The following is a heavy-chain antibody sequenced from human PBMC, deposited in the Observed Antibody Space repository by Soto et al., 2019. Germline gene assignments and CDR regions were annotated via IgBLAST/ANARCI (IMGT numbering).Heavy chain of an antibody. V-gene: IGHV1-69*08. J-gene: IGHJ4*02. CDR1: GGTFSRYT. Sequence: SVKVSCKAPGGTFSRYTINLVRQAPGQGREWMGRVVPKIGSINFNRKFQRRLTLTADKSTRTAFLELSSLRPEDTAVLYCTRGGRESNWNDGNFEYWGQGTQVTVSS. D-gene: IGHD1-20*01. CDR2: VVPKIGSI. CDR3: TRGGRESNWNDGNFEY.